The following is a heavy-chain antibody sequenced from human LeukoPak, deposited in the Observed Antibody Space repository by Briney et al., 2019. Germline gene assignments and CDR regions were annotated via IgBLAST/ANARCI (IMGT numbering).Heavy chain of an antibody. V-gene: IGHV3-11*06. CDR2: ISSSSHYT. D-gene: IGHD5-24*01. J-gene: IGHJ4*02. CDR3: TRVGYIDEGIDY. Sequence: PGGSLRLFCAASGLTFSDRYMGWVRQAPEKGLAWVSYISSSSHYTNYEASVRGRFIISRDNARDSVYLQMNSLRVEDTAIYYCTRVGYIDEGIDYRGQGTLVTVSS. CDR1: GLTFSDRY.